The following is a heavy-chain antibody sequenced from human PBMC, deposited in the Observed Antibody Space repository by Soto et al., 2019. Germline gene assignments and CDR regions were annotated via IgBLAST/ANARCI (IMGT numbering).Heavy chain of an antibody. V-gene: IGHV1-3*01. CDR2: INAGNGNT. D-gene: IGHD3-9*01. CDR1: GYTFTSYA. Sequence: ASVKVSCKASGYTFTSYAMHWVRQAPGQRLEWMGWINAGNGNTKYSQKFQGRVTITRDTSASTAYMELSSLRSEDTAVYYCARDYRYFDWLSNPSGFAPWGQGTLVTVSS. J-gene: IGHJ5*02. CDR3: ARDYRYFDWLSNPSGFAP.